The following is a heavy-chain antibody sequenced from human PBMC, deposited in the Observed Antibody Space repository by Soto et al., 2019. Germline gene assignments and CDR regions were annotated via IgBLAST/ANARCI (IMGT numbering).Heavy chain of an antibody. CDR1: GGSISSSSYY. Sequence: QLQLQESGPGLVKPSETLSLTCTLSGGSISSSSYYGGWIRQPQGKGLGWIGSIYYSGSTYYNPSLKSRVTIAVDKTKNQISMTLIPVTAADTDVYYCAKRGGNTFDYWGQGTMVTVSS. CDR2: IYYSGST. CDR3: AKRGGNTFDY. J-gene: IGHJ4*02. D-gene: IGHD3-16*01. V-gene: IGHV4-39*01.